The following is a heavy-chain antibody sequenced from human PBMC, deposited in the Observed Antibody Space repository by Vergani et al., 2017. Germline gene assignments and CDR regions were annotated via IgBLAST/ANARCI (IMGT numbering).Heavy chain of an antibody. D-gene: IGHD4-17*01. J-gene: IGHJ3*02. V-gene: IGHV3-30*02. CDR2: IRYDGSNK. CDR3: AKEGYGDYFVHAFDI. CDR1: GFTFSSYG. Sequence: QVQLVESGGGVVQPGGSLRLYCAASGFTFSSYGMHWVRQAPGKGREWVAFIRYDGSNKYYADSVKGRFTISRDNSKNTLYLQMNSLRAEDTAVYYCAKEGYGDYFVHAFDIWGQGTMVTVSS.